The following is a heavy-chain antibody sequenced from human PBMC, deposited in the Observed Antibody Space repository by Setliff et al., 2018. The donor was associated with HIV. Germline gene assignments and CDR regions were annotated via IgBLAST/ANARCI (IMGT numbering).Heavy chain of an antibody. D-gene: IGHD1-26*01. J-gene: IGHJ3*02. Sequence: ASVKVSCKASGYTFTSYYMHWVRQAPGQGLEWMGIINPSGGSTRYAQKFQGRVAMTRDTSTSTVYMELSSLRSEDTAVYYCASGIVGATWLGAFDIWGQGTMVTVSS. CDR2: INPSGGST. V-gene: IGHV1-46*01. CDR3: ASGIVGATWLGAFDI. CDR1: GYTFTSYY.